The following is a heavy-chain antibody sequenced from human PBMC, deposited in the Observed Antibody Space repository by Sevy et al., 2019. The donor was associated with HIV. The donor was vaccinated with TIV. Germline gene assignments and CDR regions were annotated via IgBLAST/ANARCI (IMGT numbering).Heavy chain of an antibody. Sequence: SETLSLTCTVSGGSISSSSYYWGWIRQPPGKGLEWIGSIYYSGSTYYNPSLNSRVTISVDTSKNQFSLKLSSVTAADTAVYYCARRGSVVVPAAIPLDYYGMDVWGQGTTVTVSS. V-gene: IGHV4-39*01. D-gene: IGHD2-2*02. J-gene: IGHJ6*02. CDR3: ARRGSVVVPAAIPLDYYGMDV. CDR1: GGSISSSSYY. CDR2: IYYSGST.